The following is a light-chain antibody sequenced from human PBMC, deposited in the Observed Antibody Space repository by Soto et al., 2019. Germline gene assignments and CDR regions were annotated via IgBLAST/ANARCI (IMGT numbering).Light chain of an antibody. CDR1: QSLSSN. CDR3: GQHSGGPGT. V-gene: IGKV3-11*01. Sequence: EIVSTQSPGTLSVSPGERATLSCRASQSLSSNLAWYQQKPGQAPRLLIFDASPGATGIPARFSGSGSGKVFPPTSSRRVPDFAVPYYGQHSGGPGTFGQGTKVDIK. J-gene: IGKJ1*01. CDR2: DAS.